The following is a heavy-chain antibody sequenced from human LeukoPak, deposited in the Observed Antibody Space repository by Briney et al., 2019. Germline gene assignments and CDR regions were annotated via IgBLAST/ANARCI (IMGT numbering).Heavy chain of an antibody. V-gene: IGHV3-30*04. CDR1: GFTFMSYA. D-gene: IGHD6-13*01. CDR3: ARDPAGIAAAVFDY. CDR2: ISYDGSNK. Sequence: GGSLRLSCAASGFTFMSYAMHWVRQAPGKGLEWVAVISYDGSNKYYADSVKGRFTISRDNSKNTLYLQMNSLRAEDTAVYYCARDPAGIAAAVFDYWGQGTLVTVSS. J-gene: IGHJ4*02.